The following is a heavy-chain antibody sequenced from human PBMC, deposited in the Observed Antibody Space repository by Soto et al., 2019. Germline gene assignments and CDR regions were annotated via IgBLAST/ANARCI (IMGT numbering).Heavy chain of an antibody. CDR2: INPSGGST. V-gene: IGHV1-46*02. D-gene: IGHD3-22*01. Sequence: ASVKVSCKASGYTFKSYDIRCVRQAPGQGVEWMGRINPSGGSTSYAQKFQGRVTMTRDTSTSTVYMELSSLRSEDTAMYYCARGGYLIYDSSGYYSYYFVYWGQGTLVTVSS. CDR1: GYTFKSYD. J-gene: IGHJ4*02. CDR3: ARGGYLIYDSSGYYSYYFVY.